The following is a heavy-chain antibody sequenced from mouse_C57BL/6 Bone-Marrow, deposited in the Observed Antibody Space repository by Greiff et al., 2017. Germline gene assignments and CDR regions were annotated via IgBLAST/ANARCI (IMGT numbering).Heavy chain of an antibody. D-gene: IGHD1-1*01. Sequence: QVQLQQSGAELARPGASVKLSCKASGYTFTSYGISWVKQRTGQGLEWIGEIYPRSGNTYYNAKVKGKATLTADKSSSTAYMELRSLTSEDSAVYFCARWVITTVVAGGFDYWGQGTTLTVSS. V-gene: IGHV1-81*01. CDR2: IYPRSGNT. CDR1: GYTFTSYG. J-gene: IGHJ2*01. CDR3: ARWVITTVVAGGFDY.